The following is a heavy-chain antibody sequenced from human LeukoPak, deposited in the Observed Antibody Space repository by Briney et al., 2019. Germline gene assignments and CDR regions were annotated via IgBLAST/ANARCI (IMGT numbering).Heavy chain of an antibody. J-gene: IGHJ4*02. D-gene: IGHD1-26*01. CDR3: ARDGTFRLDY. V-gene: IGHV3-7*05. CDR1: GFSFSNHW. CDR2: IKQDGSDK. Sequence: GGSLRLSCAASGFSFSNHWMTWVRQAPGKGLEWVANIKQDGSDKNHVDSVKGRFTISRDNAKNTLYLQMNSLRAEDTALYYCARDGTFRLDYWGQGTLVSVSS.